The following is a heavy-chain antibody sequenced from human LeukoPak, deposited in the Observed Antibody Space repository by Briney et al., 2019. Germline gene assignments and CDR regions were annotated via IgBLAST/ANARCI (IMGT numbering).Heavy chain of an antibody. CDR1: GFTFSSYA. J-gene: IGHJ2*01. V-gene: IGHV3-11*03. CDR3: ARVVGRTWYFDL. Sequence: PGGSLRLSCAASGFTFSSYAMSWVRQAPGKGLEWVSYITSSSSYTNYADSPKGRFTISRDNAKNSLYLQMNSLRAEDTAVYYCARVVGRTWYFDLWGRGTLVTVSS. D-gene: IGHD3-16*02. CDR2: ITSSSSYT.